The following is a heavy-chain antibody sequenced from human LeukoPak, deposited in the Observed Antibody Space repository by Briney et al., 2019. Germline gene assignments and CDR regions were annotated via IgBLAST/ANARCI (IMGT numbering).Heavy chain of an antibody. CDR3: ARDGITIFGEGDYYYYMDV. D-gene: IGHD3-3*01. V-gene: IGHV4-4*07. Sequence: SETLSLTCTVSGGSISSYYWSWIRQPAGKGLEWIGRIYTSGSTNYNPSLKSRVTMSVDTSKNQFSLKLSSVTAADTAVYYCARDGITIFGEGDYYYYMDVWGKGTTVTVSS. CDR1: GGSISSYY. J-gene: IGHJ6*03. CDR2: IYTSGST.